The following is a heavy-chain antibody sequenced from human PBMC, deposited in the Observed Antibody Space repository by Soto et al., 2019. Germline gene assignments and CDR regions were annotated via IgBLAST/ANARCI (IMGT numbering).Heavy chain of an antibody. CDR1: GGSISSSNW. Sequence: QVQLQESGPGLVKPSGTLSLTCAVSGGSISSSNWWSWVRQPPGKGLEWIGEIYHSGSTNYNPSRETRVTISVHESKDQVSLELRSVPAAGPAVYYCARAGTGGCRGYDVARPYWFDPWGQGTLVTVSS. CDR3: ARAGTGGCRGYDVARPYWFDP. CDR2: IYHSGST. J-gene: IGHJ5*02. V-gene: IGHV4-4*02. D-gene: IGHD5-12*01.